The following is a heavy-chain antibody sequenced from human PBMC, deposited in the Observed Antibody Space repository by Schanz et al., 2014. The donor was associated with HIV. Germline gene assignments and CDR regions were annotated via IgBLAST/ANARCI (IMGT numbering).Heavy chain of an antibody. Sequence: EMKLVESGGGLAQPGGSLTLSCVASGFTFSKYSMNWVRQAPGKGLEWVSYISSGSTTIHYADSVMDRFTIFRDNAKNSMYLVMNSLRDEDTAVYYCARDNEERDIWTENYYYYGMDVWGQGTTVTVAS. V-gene: IGHV3-48*02. CDR2: ISSGSTTI. D-gene: IGHD3-9*01. CDR1: GFTFSKYS. J-gene: IGHJ6*02. CDR3: ARDNEERDIWTENYYYYGMDV.